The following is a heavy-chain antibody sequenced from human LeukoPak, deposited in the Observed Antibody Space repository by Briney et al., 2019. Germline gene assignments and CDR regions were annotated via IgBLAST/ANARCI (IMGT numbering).Heavy chain of an antibody. CDR1: GFTFSSYG. V-gene: IGHV3-30*18. CDR2: ISYDGSNK. Sequence: PGRSLRLSCAASGFTFSSYGMHWVRQAPGKGLEWVAVISYDGSNKYYADSVKGRFTIPRDNSKNTLYLQMNSLRAEDTAVYYCAKVGSSGRGIDYWGQGTLVTVSS. D-gene: IGHD1-26*01. CDR3: AKVGSSGRGIDY. J-gene: IGHJ4*02.